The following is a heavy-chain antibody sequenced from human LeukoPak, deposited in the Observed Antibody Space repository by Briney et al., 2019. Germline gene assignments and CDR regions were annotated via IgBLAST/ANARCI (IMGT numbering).Heavy chain of an antibody. V-gene: IGHV1-8*03. Sequence: ASVKVSCKASGYTFTSYDINWVRQATGQGLEWMGWMNPNSGNTGYAQKFQGRVTITRNTSISTAYMELSSLRSADTAVYYCARVTGYMIEDYFDYWGQGTLVTVSS. CDR1: GYTFTSYD. D-gene: IGHD3-22*01. J-gene: IGHJ4*02. CDR2: MNPNSGNT. CDR3: ARVTGYMIEDYFDY.